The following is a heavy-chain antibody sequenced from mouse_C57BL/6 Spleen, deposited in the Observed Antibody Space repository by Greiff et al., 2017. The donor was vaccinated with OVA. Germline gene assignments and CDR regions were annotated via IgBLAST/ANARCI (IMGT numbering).Heavy chain of an antibody. V-gene: IGHV1-52*01. CDR1: GYTFTSYW. J-gene: IGHJ2*01. Sequence: VQLQQPGAELVRPGSSVKLSCKASGYTFTSYWMHWVKQRPIQGLEWIGNIDPSDSETHYNQKFKDKATLTVDKSSSTAYMQLSSLTSEDSAVYYCARSKDYYGSSYGYYFDYWGQGTTLTVSS. D-gene: IGHD1-1*01. CDR3: ARSKDYYGSSYGYYFDY. CDR2: IDPSDSET.